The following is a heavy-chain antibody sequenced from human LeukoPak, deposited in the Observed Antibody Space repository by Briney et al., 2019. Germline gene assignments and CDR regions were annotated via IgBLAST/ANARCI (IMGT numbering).Heavy chain of an antibody. V-gene: IGHV3-23*01. J-gene: IGHJ4*02. CDR3: AKDRRYYDSSGYSSTYFDY. CDR1: GFTFSSYA. D-gene: IGHD3-22*01. CDR2: ISGSGGST. Sequence: GGSLRLSCGASGFTFSSYAMSGLRQAPGKGLEWVLAISGSGGSTYYADSVRGRFTISRDHSRNTLYLQMNSLRAEDTAVYYCAKDRRYYDSSGYSSTYFDYWGQGTLVTASS.